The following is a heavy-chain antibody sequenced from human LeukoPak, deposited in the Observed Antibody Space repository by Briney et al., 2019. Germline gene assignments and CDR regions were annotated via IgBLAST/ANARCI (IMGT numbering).Heavy chain of an antibody. D-gene: IGHD6-13*01. CDR1: GGTFSSYA. CDR2: IIPIFGTA. J-gene: IGHJ6*03. V-gene: IGHV1-69*05. CDR3: ARGPGIAAAGVESYYYCMDV. Sequence: GASVKVSCKASGGTFSSYAISWVRQAPGQGLEWMGGIIPIFGTANYAQRFQGRVTITTDESTSTAYMELSSLRSEDTAVYYCARGPGIAAAGVESYYYCMDVWGKGTTVTVSS.